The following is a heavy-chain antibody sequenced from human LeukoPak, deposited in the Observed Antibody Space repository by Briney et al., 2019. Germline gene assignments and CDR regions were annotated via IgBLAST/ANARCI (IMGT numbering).Heavy chain of an antibody. J-gene: IGHJ6*03. CDR3: AKDLDWPSHWYYMDV. CDR1: GFTFSSHS. D-gene: IGHD3/OR15-3a*01. CDR2: ISGSGSST. V-gene: IGHV3-23*01. Sequence: GGSLRLSCAASGFTFSSHSMNWVRQAPGKGLEWVSAISGSGSSTYYGDSVKGRFTISRDNSKNTLYLQMNSLRAEDTAVYYCAKDLDWPSHWYYMDVWGKGTTVTISS.